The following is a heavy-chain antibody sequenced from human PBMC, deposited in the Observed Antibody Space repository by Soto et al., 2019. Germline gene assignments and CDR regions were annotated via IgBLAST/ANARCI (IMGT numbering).Heavy chain of an antibody. CDR1: GGSIINHY. Sequence: LVTLSLTWSVSGGSIINHYWSWIRQPPGKGLEWIGYIHYSGSTDYNPSLKSRLTISVDTSKNTVVLQMNSLRGDDTAVYYCASDPVTGAPDWFDLWGQGTLVTVSS. J-gene: IGHJ5*01. D-gene: IGHD2-21*02. CDR3: ASDPVTGAPDWFDL. CDR2: IHYSGST. V-gene: IGHV4-59*11.